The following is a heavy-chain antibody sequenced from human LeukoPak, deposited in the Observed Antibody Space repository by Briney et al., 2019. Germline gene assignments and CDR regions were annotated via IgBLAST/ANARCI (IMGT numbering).Heavy chain of an antibody. V-gene: IGHV1-18*01. Sequence: RASVKVSCKASGYTFTSYGISWVRQAPGQGLEWMGWISAYNGNTNYAQKLQGRVTMTTDTSTSTAYMELRSLRSDDTAVYYCARDRSIVVVPAAEPFDYWGQGTLVTVSS. CDR1: GYTFTSYG. D-gene: IGHD2-2*01. CDR2: ISAYNGNT. J-gene: IGHJ4*02. CDR3: ARDRSIVVVPAAEPFDY.